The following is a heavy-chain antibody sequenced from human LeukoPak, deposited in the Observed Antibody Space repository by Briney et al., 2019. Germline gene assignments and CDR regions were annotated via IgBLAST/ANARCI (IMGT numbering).Heavy chain of an antibody. CDR2: ISSSSSYI. CDR3: ARDPAYYYGSGAPWSTVFDY. D-gene: IGHD3-10*01. CDR1: GFTFSSYS. J-gene: IGHJ4*02. V-gene: IGHV3-21*01. Sequence: GGSLRLSCAASGFTFSSYSMNWVRQAPGKGLEWVSSISSSSSYIYYADSVKGRFTISRDNAKNSLYLQMNSLRAEDTAVYYCARDPAYYYGSGAPWSTVFDYWGQGTLVTVSS.